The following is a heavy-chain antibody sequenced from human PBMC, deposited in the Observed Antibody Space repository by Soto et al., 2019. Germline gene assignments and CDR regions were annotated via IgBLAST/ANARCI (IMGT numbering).Heavy chain of an antibody. V-gene: IGHV1-18*01. Sequence: ASVKVSCKASGYTFTSYGISWVRQAPGQGLEWMGWISAYNGNTNYAQKLQGRVTMTTDTSTSTAYMELRSLRSDDTAVYYCARDRYCSSTSCYPYYWYFDLWGRGTLVNVS. CDR3: ARDRYCSSTSCYPYYWYFDL. CDR1: GYTFTSYG. D-gene: IGHD2-2*01. CDR2: ISAYNGNT. J-gene: IGHJ2*01.